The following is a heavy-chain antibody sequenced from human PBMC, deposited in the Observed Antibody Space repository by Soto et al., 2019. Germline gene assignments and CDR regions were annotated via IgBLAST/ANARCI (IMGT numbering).Heavy chain of an antibody. Sequence: SVKVSCKASGGTFSSYAISWVRQAPGQGLEWMGGIIPIFGTANYAQKFQGRVTITADESTSTAYMELSSLRSEDTAVYYCARKHCSSTSCYYYYGMDVWGQGTTVTVS. CDR1: GGTFSSYA. V-gene: IGHV1-69*13. J-gene: IGHJ6*02. CDR3: ARKHCSSTSCYYYYGMDV. D-gene: IGHD2-2*01. CDR2: IIPIFGTA.